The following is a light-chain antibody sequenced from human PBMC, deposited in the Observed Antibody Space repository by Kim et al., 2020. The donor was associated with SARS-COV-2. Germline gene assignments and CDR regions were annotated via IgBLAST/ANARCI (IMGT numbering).Light chain of an antibody. CDR3: QLGDSRSGHYV. CDR2: YDN. CDR1: DIGSKN. Sequence: SYELTQPPSVSLASGETARITCGGNDIGSKNVHWYQHNPGQAPVLVISYDNDRPSGIPERFSGSNSGNTATLTINRAEAGDEADYYCQLGDSRSGHYVFG. V-gene: IGLV3-21*04. J-gene: IGLJ1*01.